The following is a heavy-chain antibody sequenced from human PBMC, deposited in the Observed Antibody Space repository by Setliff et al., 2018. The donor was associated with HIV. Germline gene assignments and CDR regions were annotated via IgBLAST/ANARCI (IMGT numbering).Heavy chain of an antibody. J-gene: IGHJ4*02. Sequence: GESLKISCTGFGYSFTNYWFGWVRQMPGKGLEWMGIIYPGDSDTRYSPSFQGQVTISADKSISTAYLQWSSLKASDTAMYYCARLSVVTATRIYYFGYWGQGTLVTVSS. CDR2: IYPGDSDT. CDR1: GYSFTNYW. CDR3: ARLSVVTATRIYYFGY. D-gene: IGHD2-21*02. V-gene: IGHV5-51*01.